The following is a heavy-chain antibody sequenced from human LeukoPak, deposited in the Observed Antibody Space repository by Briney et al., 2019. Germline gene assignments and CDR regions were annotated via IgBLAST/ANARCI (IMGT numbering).Heavy chain of an antibody. CDR1: GGSFSGYY. CDR2: INHSGST. Sequence: SETLSLTCAVYGGSFSGYYWSWIRQPPGKGLEWIGEINHSGSTNYNPSLKSRVTISVDTSKNQFSLELSSVTAADTAVYYCARGQGSSSWYGISYYFDYWGQGTLVTVSS. CDR3: ARGQGSSSWYGISYYFDY. J-gene: IGHJ4*02. D-gene: IGHD6-13*01. V-gene: IGHV4-34*01.